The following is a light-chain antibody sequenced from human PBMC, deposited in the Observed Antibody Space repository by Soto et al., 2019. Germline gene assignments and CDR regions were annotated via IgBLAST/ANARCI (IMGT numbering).Light chain of an antibody. CDR3: QYYDTFRT. CDR2: GAS. V-gene: IGKV3-20*01. CDR1: QSVDSTY. J-gene: IGKJ1*01. Sequence: EIVLTQSPGTLSLSLGERGTLSCRASQSVDSTYLTWYQQKPGQAPRLLIYGASSRATGIPDRFSGSGSGTDFTLTISRLEPEDFAVYYCQYYDTFRTFGQGTKVDIK.